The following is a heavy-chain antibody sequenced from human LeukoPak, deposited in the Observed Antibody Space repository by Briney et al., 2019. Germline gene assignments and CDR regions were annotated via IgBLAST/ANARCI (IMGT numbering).Heavy chain of an antibody. CDR1: GASITTYY. Sequence: SETLSLTCSVSGASITTYYWSWIRQPPGKGLEWIAYIHYSGSTSYNPSLKSRLTISLDTSKNQFSLKLSSVTAADTAVYHCARLDGNWNYFDYWGQGTLGTVSS. CDR2: IHYSGST. V-gene: IGHV4-59*08. J-gene: IGHJ4*02. D-gene: IGHD1-20*01. CDR3: ARLDGNWNYFDY.